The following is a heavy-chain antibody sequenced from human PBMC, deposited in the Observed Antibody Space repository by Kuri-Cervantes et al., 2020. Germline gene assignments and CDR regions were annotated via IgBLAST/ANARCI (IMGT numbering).Heavy chain of an antibody. Sequence: ESLKISCAASGFTVSSNYMSWVRQAPGKGLEWVSVIYSGGSTYYADSVKGRFTISRDNSKNTLYLQMNSLRAEDTAVYYCARVSGSYYRDAFDIWGQGTMVTVSS. CDR3: ARVSGSYYRDAFDI. CDR1: GFTVSSNY. J-gene: IGHJ3*02. CDR2: IYSGGST. V-gene: IGHV3-53*01. D-gene: IGHD1-26*01.